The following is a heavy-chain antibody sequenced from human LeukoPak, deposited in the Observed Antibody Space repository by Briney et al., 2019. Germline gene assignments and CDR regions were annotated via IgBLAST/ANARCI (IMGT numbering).Heavy chain of an antibody. CDR2: IIPIFGTA. J-gene: IGHJ4*02. D-gene: IGHD3-22*01. CDR1: GGTFSSYA. V-gene: IGHV1-69*13. CDR3: ARDRIYYDSSGYYPDDDY. Sequence: SVKVSCKASGGTFSSYAISRVRQAPGQGLEWMGGIIPIFGTANYAQKFQGRVTITADESTSTAYMELSSLRSEDTAVYYCARDRIYYDSSGYYPDDDYWGQGTLVTVSS.